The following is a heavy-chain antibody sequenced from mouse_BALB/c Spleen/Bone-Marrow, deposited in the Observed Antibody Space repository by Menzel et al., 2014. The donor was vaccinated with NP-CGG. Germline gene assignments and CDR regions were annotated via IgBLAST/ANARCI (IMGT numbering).Heavy chain of an antibody. D-gene: IGHD2-14*01. V-gene: IGHV1-7*01. Sequence: QVHVKQSGVELAKPGASVKMSCKASGFPFTTYWMHWFKQRPGQGLEWIGYIDPSTGHTEYNQNFKDKATLTADKSSSTAYMQLSSLTSEDSAVYYCARPYRYDKEFAYWGQGTLVTVSA. CDR1: GFPFTTYW. CDR3: ARPYRYDKEFAY. CDR2: IDPSTGHT. J-gene: IGHJ3*01.